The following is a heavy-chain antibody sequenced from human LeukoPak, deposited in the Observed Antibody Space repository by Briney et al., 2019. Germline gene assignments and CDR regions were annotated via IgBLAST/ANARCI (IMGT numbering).Heavy chain of an antibody. J-gene: IGHJ5*02. CDR3: ARGGWIQLWSWFDP. CDR2: IYSGGST. Sequence: GGSLRLSCAASGFTVSSNYMSWVRQAPGKGLEWVSVIYSGGSTYYADSVKGRFTISRDNSKNTLYLQMNSLRAEDTAVYYCARGGWIQLWSWFDPWGQGTLVTVSS. V-gene: IGHV3-66*01. CDR1: GFTVSSNY. D-gene: IGHD5-18*01.